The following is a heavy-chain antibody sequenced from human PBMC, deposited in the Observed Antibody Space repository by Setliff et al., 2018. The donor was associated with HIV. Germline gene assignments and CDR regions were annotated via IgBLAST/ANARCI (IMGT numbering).Heavy chain of an antibody. V-gene: IGHV3-48*03. Sequence: GSLRLSCAASGFSFRSYEMNWVRQAPGKGLEWVSYIRSSGSDKYYADSVKGRFTISRDNVKNSLYLQMNSLRAEDTAIYYCARDGIAARWALDYWGRGTLVTVSS. D-gene: IGHD6-6*01. CDR1: GFSFRSYE. CDR3: ARDGIAARWALDY. CDR2: IRSSGSDK. J-gene: IGHJ4*02.